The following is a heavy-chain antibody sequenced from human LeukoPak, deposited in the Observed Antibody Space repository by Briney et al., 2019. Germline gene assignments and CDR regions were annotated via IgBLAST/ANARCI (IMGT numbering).Heavy chain of an antibody. CDR1: TLSLATNS. CDR2: TLAIVGST. J-gene: IGHJ4*02. CDR3: AKKPWFGDPAPLSDC. V-gene: IGHV3-23*01. Sequence: SLTPSWVLDTLSLATNSTGCVRHVAGRLRGWVSATLAIVGSTFYAGSVKGWFSIPRHTSENPLCLQMDSLRAEATSTYYCAKKPWFGDPAPLSDCWGQGTLVTVSS. D-gene: IGHD3-10*01.